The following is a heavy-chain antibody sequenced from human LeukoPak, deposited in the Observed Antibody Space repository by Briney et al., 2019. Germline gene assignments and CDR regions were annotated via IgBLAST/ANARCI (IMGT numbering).Heavy chain of an antibody. Sequence: SETLSLTCAVYGGSFSGYYWSWIRQPPGKGLEWIGEINHSGSTNYNPSLKSRVTISVDTSKNQFSLKMTSVTAADTAVYFCARVGSGGAWFDFWGQGTLVTVSS. V-gene: IGHV4-34*01. CDR3: ARVGSGGAWFDF. CDR1: GGSFSGYY. J-gene: IGHJ4*02. D-gene: IGHD6-19*01. CDR2: INHSGST.